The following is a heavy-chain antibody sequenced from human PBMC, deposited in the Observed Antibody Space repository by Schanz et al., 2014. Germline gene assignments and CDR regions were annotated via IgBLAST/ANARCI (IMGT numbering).Heavy chain of an antibody. J-gene: IGHJ4*02. CDR2: INAGTGNT. D-gene: IGHD4-17*01. Sequence: VQLEQSGAEVKKPGSSVKVSCKASGGTFSSFGINWVRQAPGQRLEWMGWINAGTGNTEYSQKFQGRVTNTADRSTSTAYMELSSLRSEDTAVYYCARGYGDSPTDFWGQGTLVTVAS. CDR3: ARGYGDSPTDF. V-gene: IGHV1-69*04. CDR1: GGTFSSFG.